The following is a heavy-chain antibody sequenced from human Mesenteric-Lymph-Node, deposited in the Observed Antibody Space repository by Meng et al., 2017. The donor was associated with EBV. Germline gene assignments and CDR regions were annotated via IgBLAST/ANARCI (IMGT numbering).Heavy chain of an antibody. CDR1: GGSISSSNW. CDR2: IYHSGST. J-gene: IGHJ4*02. Sequence: VQRLGPGQGRVKPSGTLSLTCAVSGGSISSSNWWSWVRQPPGKGLEWIGEIYHSGSTNYNPSLKSRVTISVDKSKNQFSLNLSSVTAADTAVYYCARVGQWLPIDYWGQGTLVTVSS. V-gene: IGHV4-4*02. D-gene: IGHD6-19*01. CDR3: ARVGQWLPIDY.